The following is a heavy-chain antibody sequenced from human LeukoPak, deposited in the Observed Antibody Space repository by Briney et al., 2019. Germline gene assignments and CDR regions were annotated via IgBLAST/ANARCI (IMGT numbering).Heavy chain of an antibody. D-gene: IGHD2-8*01. CDR3: ARVRGIRYCTNGVCYPADY. CDR2: IYSGGST. Sequence: GGSLRLSCAASGFTVSSNYMSWVRQAPGKGLKWVSVIYSGGSTYYADSVKGRFTISRDNAKNSLYLQMNSLRAEDTAVYYCARVRGIRYCTNGVCYPADYWGQGTLVTVSS. V-gene: IGHV3-53*01. J-gene: IGHJ4*02. CDR1: GFTVSSNY.